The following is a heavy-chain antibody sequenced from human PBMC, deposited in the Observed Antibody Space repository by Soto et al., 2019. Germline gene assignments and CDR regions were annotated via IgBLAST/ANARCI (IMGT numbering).Heavy chain of an antibody. CDR3: ARSPKIVVVITDRFDY. Sequence: QVQLVQSGAEVKKPGSSVKVSCKASGGTFSSYAISWVRQAPGQGLEWMGGIIPIFGTANYAQKFQGRVTITADESTSTAYMELISLRSEDTAVYYCARSPKIVVVITDRFDYWGQGTLVTVSS. J-gene: IGHJ4*02. CDR1: GGTFSSYA. D-gene: IGHD3-22*01. V-gene: IGHV1-69*19. CDR2: IIPIFGTA.